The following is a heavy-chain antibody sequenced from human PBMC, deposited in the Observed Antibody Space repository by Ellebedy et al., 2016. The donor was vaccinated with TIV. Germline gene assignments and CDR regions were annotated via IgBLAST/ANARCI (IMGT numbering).Heavy chain of an antibody. CDR2: IKQDGSEK. V-gene: IGHV3-7*01. CDR3: ARLGVTTDYGMDV. J-gene: IGHJ6*02. D-gene: IGHD4-17*01. Sequence: GESLKISCAASGFTFSSYWMSWVRQAPGKGLEWVANIKQDGSEKYYVDSVKGRFTISRDNAKNTLYLQMDSLRAEDTAVYYCARLGVTTDYGMDVWGQGTTVTVSS. CDR1: GFTFSSYW.